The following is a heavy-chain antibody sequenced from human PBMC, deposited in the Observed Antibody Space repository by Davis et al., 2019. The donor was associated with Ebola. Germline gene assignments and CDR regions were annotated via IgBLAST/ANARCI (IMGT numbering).Heavy chain of an antibody. V-gene: IGHV4-61*05. CDR2: IYYSGST. Sequence: SETLSLTCTVSGGSISSSSYYWSWIRQPPGKGLEWIGYIYYSGSTNYNPSLKSRVTISVDTSKNQFSLKLSSVTAADTAVYYCARHVFGSELQWLDHWGQGTLVTVSS. J-gene: IGHJ4*02. CDR1: GGSISSSSYY. D-gene: IGHD6-19*01. CDR3: ARHVFGSELQWLDH.